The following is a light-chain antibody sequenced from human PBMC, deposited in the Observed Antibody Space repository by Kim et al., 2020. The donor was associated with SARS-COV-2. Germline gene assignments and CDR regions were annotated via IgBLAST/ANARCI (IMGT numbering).Light chain of an antibody. CDR3: QAWDSSTFYV. V-gene: IGLV3-1*01. J-gene: IGLJ1*01. Sequence: SYELTQQPSVSVSPGQTASITCSGDKLGDKYACWYQQKPGQSPVLVIYQDSKRPSGIPERFSGSNSGNTATLTISWTQAMDEDDYYCQAWDSSTFYVFGT. CDR2: QDS. CDR1: KLGDKY.